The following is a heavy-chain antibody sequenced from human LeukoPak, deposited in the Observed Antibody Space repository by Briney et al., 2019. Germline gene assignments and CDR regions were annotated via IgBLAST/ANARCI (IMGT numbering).Heavy chain of an antibody. CDR3: ARIYSSGYYYWFDY. CDR1: GGSFSGYY. Sequence: SETLSLTCAVYGGSFSGYYWSWIRQPPGKGLEWIGEINHSGSTNYNPSLKSRVTTSVDTSKNQFSLKLSSVTAADTAVYYCARIYSSGYYYWFDYWGQGTLVTVSS. V-gene: IGHV4-34*01. CDR2: INHSGST. J-gene: IGHJ4*02. D-gene: IGHD3-22*01.